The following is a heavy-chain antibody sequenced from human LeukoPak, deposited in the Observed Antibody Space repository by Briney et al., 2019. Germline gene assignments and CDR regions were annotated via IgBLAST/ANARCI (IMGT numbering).Heavy chain of an antibody. Sequence: ASVKVSCKASGYTFTSYYMHSVRQAPGQGLEWMGIINPSGGSTSYAQKFQGRVTMTRDTSTSTVYMELSSLRSEDTAVYYCARDEDIVVVVAEPGGMDVWGQGTTVTVSS. CDR1: GYTFTSYY. D-gene: IGHD2-15*01. CDR3: ARDEDIVVVVAEPGGMDV. CDR2: INPSGGST. V-gene: IGHV1-46*01. J-gene: IGHJ6*02.